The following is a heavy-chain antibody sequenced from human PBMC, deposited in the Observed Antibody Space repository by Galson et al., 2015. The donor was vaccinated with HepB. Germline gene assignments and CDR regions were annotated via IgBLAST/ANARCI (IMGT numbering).Heavy chain of an antibody. CDR1: GFIFSDYG. Sequence: SLRLSCAASGFIFSDYGMQWVRQAPGKGLEWVAVISYDGNTKFYADSVKGRFTISRDNSKSTLYLQMDSLRAEDTAVYYCAKDLALTASYYYLGMDVWGQGTTVTVSS. D-gene: IGHD2-21*02. CDR3: AKDLALTASYYYLGMDV. V-gene: IGHV3-30*18. J-gene: IGHJ6*02. CDR2: ISYDGNTK.